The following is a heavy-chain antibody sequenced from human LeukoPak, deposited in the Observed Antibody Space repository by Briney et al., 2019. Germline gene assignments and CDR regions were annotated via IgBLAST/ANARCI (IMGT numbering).Heavy chain of an antibody. D-gene: IGHD6-19*01. V-gene: IGHV3-74*01. CDR2: INTDGTVT. CDR1: GFTFSKHW. J-gene: IGHJ4*02. CDR3: ATKQWLAPPPDS. Sequence: GGSLRLSCAASGFTFSKHWMLWVRQAPGKGLESVSRINTDGTVTTYADSVKGRFTVSRDNADNTMFLQMNSVRDEDRAVYYCATKQWLAPPPDSWGQGTPVTVSS.